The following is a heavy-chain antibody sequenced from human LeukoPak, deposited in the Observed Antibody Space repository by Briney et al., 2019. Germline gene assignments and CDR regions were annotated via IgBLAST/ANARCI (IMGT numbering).Heavy chain of an antibody. Sequence: GGSLRLSCAASGFTFSSYSMNWVRQAPGKGLEWDSSISSSSSYIYYADSVKGRFTISRDNAKNSLYLQMNSLRAEDTAVYYCASGFYCSSTSCYRFDYWGQGTLVTVSS. CDR2: ISSSSSYI. V-gene: IGHV3-21*01. CDR1: GFTFSSYS. J-gene: IGHJ4*02. CDR3: ASGFYCSSTSCYRFDY. D-gene: IGHD2-2*02.